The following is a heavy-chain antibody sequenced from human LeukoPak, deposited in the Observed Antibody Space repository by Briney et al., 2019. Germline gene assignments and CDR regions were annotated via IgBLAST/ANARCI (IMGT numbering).Heavy chain of an antibody. V-gene: IGHV3-30*04. CDR1: GFTFTTFP. CDR2: ISYDGTDK. J-gene: IGHJ4*02. D-gene: IGHD6-19*01. Sequence: GGSLRLSCAASGFTFTTFPMHWVRQPPGKGLEWVAVISYDGTDKYYADSVKGRFTVSRDNSKSTLYLQMDSLRAEDTAVYYCASPNSMAGTHYFHYWGQGTLVTVSS. CDR3: ASPNSMAGTHYFHY.